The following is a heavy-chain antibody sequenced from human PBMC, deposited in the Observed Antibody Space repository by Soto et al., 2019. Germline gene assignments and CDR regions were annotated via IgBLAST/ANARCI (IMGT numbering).Heavy chain of an antibody. CDR3: AVLANAYHNFVF. CDR2: ISTANGDT. D-gene: IGHD3-3*01. CDR1: GYTFTNYP. J-gene: IGHJ4*02. V-gene: IGHV1-3*04. Sequence: QVQLVQSGAEVKKPGASVKVSCKASGYTFTNYPLHWVRQAPGQRPEWLGWISTANGDTGFSQSFQGRVAFTRDTPANTADMELNSLRSEDTGLYHCAVLANAYHNFVFWGQGTLITVSP.